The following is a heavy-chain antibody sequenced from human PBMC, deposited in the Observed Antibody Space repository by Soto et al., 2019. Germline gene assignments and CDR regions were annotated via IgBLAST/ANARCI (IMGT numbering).Heavy chain of an antibody. CDR3: AKAGPHLYDSSGHSWGFYNYAMDV. J-gene: IGHJ6*02. CDR1: GFTFSSYA. Sequence: PGGSLRLSCTASGFTFSSYAMNWVRQAPGKGLEWVSYISRSSGTIYYADSVKGRFTISRDNSKNTLYLQMNSLRADDTAIYYCAKAGPHLYDSSGHSWGFYNYAMDVWGQGTTVTVSS. CDR2: ISRSSGTI. V-gene: IGHV3-23*01. D-gene: IGHD3-22*01.